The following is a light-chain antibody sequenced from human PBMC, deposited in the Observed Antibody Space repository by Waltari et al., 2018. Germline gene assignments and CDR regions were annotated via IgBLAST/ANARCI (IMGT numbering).Light chain of an antibody. V-gene: IGKV1-39*01. CDR2: AAS. Sequence: IQMTQXPXXLSASVXXXVXXXCRASQSISSYLNWYQQKPGKAPKLLIYAASSLQSGVPSRFSGSGSGTDFTLTISSLQPEDFATYYCQQSYSTPQVTFGGGTKVEIK. CDR1: QSISSY. J-gene: IGKJ4*01. CDR3: QQSYSTPQVT.